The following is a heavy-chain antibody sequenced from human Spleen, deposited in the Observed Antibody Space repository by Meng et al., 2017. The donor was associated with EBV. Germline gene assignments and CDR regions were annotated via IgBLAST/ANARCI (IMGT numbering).Heavy chain of an antibody. V-gene: IGHV1-69*01. CDR1: VDTFRYA. CDR2: IIPMFGTR. J-gene: IGHJ1*01. Sequence: SWPGVQKTRSSVKVPCKTSVDTFRYAFTVVRQAPGQGLEWMGGIIPMFGTRRYTEKFQGRLTMGADEFSGSVYMELRGLTSEDTAVYYCAGGGDILTGLDFWGQGTLVTVSS. CDR3: AGGGDILTGLDF. D-gene: IGHD3-9*01.